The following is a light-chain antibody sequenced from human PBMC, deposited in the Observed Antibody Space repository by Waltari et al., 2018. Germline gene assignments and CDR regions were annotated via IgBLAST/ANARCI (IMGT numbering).Light chain of an antibody. V-gene: IGKV3-20*01. Sequence: DIVLTQSPGTLSLSPGDRATLSCRASQSVGRTLAWYRQRPGQAPRLLIYDASSRATGIPDRFSGSGSGTDFSLTISRLEPEDFAVYYCQKYGTRPATFGQGTKVEVK. J-gene: IGKJ1*01. CDR2: DAS. CDR1: QSVGRT. CDR3: QKYGTRPAT.